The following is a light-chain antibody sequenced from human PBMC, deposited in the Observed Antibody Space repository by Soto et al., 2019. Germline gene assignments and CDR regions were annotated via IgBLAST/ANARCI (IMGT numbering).Light chain of an antibody. CDR3: GAWDSSLRAYV. Sequence: QSVMTQPPSGSAAPGQKVTISRSGSSSNIGGNSVSWYQQLPGTAPKLLIYDDNKRPSGIPDRFSGSKSGTSATLGITGFQTGDEADYYCGAWDSSLRAYVFGHATKVTLL. J-gene: IGLJ1*01. CDR2: DDN. CDR1: SSNIGGNS. V-gene: IGLV1-51*01.